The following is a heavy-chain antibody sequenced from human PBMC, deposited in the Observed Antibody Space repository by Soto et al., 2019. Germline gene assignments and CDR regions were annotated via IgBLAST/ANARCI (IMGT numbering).Heavy chain of an antibody. CDR1: GGTFSSYA. D-gene: IGHD4-17*01. CDR3: ARVLGHDSGGKGGFDY. J-gene: IGHJ4*02. Sequence: QVQLVQSGAEVKKPGSSVKVSCKASGGTFSSYAISWVRQAPGQGLEWMGGIIPIFGTANYAQKFQGRVTITTDESTSTAYLELSSLRSEDTAVYYCARVLGHDSGGKGGFDYWGQGTLVTVSS. CDR2: IIPIFGTA. V-gene: IGHV1-69*05.